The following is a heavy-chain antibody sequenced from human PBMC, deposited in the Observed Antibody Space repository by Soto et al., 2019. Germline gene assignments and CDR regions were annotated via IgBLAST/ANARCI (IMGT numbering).Heavy chain of an antibody. V-gene: IGHV1-18*01. CDR3: ESDPRTYYYDTTGAPIDF. J-gene: IGHJ4*02. CDR2: ISGYNGNT. D-gene: IGHD3-22*01. Sequence: ASVKVSCKASGYTFSNYGISWVRQAPGQGLKWMGWISGYNGNTNYAQKFQDRVTMTTDIPTSTAYLELRSLRSDDTAVYYCESDPRTYYYDTTGAPIDFWGQGTLVTVSS. CDR1: GYTFSNYG.